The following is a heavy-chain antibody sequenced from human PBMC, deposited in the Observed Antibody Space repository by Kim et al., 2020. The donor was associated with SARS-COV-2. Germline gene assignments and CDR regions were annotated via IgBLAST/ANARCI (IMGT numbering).Heavy chain of an antibody. V-gene: IGHV1-69*13. CDR1: GVTFSIHV. D-gene: IGHD1-1*01. Sequence: SVKVSCKASGVTFSIHVISWVRQAPGQGPEWMGGISPMVNAANYAQKYKDRVTITADESTSTAYMEMTGLTSDDTAMYYFATVLRNDAYFQFWGQGTLVSVSS. CDR3: ATVLRNDAYFQF. CDR2: ISPMVNAA. J-gene: IGHJ1*01.